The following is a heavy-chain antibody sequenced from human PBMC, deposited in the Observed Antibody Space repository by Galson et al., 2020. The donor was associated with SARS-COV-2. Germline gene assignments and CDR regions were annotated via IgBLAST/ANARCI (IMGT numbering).Heavy chain of an antibody. Sequence: GESLKISCAASGFTFNAYAIQWVHPAPDKGPELVAVISADGSNKVSGDSVKGRFSIYRDNSKNTVYLQMSSLSAEDTAVYYCARLRSYYYYSSGYFDFWGQGTQVTVSS. V-gene: IGHV3-30*04. J-gene: IGHJ4*02. CDR2: ISADGSNK. CDR1: GFTFNAYA. D-gene: IGHD3-22*01. CDR3: ARLRSYYYYSSGYFDF.